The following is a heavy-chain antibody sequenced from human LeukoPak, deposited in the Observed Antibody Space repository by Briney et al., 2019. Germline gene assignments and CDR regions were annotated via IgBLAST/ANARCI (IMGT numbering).Heavy chain of an antibody. D-gene: IGHD3-10*01. CDR3: ARVPSVTMVRGVFDY. Sequence: GASEKVSCKASGYTFTGYYMHWVRQAPGQGLEWMGWINPNSGGTNYAQKFQGRVTMTRDTSISTAYMELSRLRSDDTAVYYCARVPSVTMVRGVFDYWGQGTLVTVSS. CDR1: GYTFTGYY. CDR2: INPNSGGT. V-gene: IGHV1-2*02. J-gene: IGHJ4*02.